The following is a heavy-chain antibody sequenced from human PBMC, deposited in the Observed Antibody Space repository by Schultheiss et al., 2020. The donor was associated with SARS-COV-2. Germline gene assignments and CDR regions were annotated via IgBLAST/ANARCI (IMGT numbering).Heavy chain of an antibody. CDR2: ISWDGGST. CDR1: GFTFDDYT. D-gene: IGHD4-17*01. J-gene: IGHJ6*02. Sequence: GGSLRLSCAASGFTFDDYTMHWVRQAPGKGLEWVSLISWDGGSTYYADSVKGRFTISRDNSKNSLYLQMNSLRTEDTALYYCAKDSRSGWVTTWSNGMDVWGQGTTVTVSS. CDR3: AKDSRSGWVTTWSNGMDV. V-gene: IGHV3-43*01.